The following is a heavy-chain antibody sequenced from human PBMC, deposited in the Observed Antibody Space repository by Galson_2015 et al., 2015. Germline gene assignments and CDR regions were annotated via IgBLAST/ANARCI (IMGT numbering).Heavy chain of an antibody. J-gene: IGHJ4*02. Sequence: SLRLSCAASGFTFSSYAMHWVRQAPGKGLEWVAVISYDGSNKYYADSVKGRFTISRDNSKNTLYLQMNSLRAEDTAVYYCARGLVGATTGWYGYWGQGTLVTVSS. V-gene: IGHV3-30-3*01. D-gene: IGHD1-26*01. CDR1: GFTFSSYA. CDR2: ISYDGSNK. CDR3: ARGLVGATTGWYGY.